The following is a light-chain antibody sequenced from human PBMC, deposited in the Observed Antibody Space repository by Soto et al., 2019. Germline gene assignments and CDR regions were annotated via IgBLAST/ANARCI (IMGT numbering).Light chain of an antibody. Sequence: EIVLTQSPGTLSFSPGERATLSCRASQSITNNYLAWYQQKAGQVPRLLIYGASTRPTGIPDRFSGSGSGTDFTLTITRLEPDDFAVYYCQHYGSSPRTFGQGTKVEIK. CDR3: QHYGSSPRT. CDR2: GAS. J-gene: IGKJ1*01. V-gene: IGKV3-20*01. CDR1: QSITNNY.